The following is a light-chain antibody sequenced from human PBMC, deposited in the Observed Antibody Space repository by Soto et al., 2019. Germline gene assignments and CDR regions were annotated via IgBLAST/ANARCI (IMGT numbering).Light chain of an antibody. CDR2: DAS. J-gene: IGKJ1*01. CDR3: QHYINFSVT. V-gene: IGKV1-5*01. Sequence: DIQMTQSPSTLSASVGDGVTITCRASQSISNWLAWYQQKPGKAPKLLIYDASTLQSGVSSRFSGSGSGTEFTLTFSNLQPDDFASYYCQHYINFSVTFGQGTTVDI. CDR1: QSISNW.